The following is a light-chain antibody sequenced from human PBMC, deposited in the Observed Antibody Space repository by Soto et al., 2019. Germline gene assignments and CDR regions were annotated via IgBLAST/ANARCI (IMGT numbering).Light chain of an antibody. V-gene: IGKV3-15*01. CDR3: QQYNNWPRT. CDR2: GAS. Sequence: EIVMTQAPATLSVSPGESATLSCRASQSLSSNLAWYQQKPGQAPRLLIYGASTRATGIPVRFSGSGSGTEFTLTISSLQSEDFAVYYCQQYNNWPRTFGQGTKVEIK. CDR1: QSLSSN. J-gene: IGKJ1*01.